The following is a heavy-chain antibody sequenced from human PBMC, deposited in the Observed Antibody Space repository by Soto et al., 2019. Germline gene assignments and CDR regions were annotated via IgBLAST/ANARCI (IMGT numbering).Heavy chain of an antibody. J-gene: IGHJ6*03. CDR2: IRSKAYGGTT. CDR3: TTAAAARNYYYYYYMDV. V-gene: IGHV3-49*03. D-gene: IGHD6-13*01. CDR1: GFTFGDYA. Sequence: GGSLRLSCTASGFTFGDYAMSWFRQAPGKGLEWVGFIRSKAYGGTTEYAASVKGRFTISRDDSKSIAFLQMKSLKTEDTAVYYCTTAAAARNYYYYYYMDVWGKGTTVTVSS.